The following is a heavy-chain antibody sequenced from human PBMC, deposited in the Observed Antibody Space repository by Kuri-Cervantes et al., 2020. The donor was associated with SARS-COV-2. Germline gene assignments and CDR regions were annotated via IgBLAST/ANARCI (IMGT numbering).Heavy chain of an antibody. CDR2: IYYSGST. Sequence: SGTLSLTCTAPMVSLSSSSYYWGRIRQPPGKGLEWIGSIYYSGSTYYNPSLKSRVTISVDTSKNQFSLKLSSVTAADTAVYYCARGGYQLLYAYSYGSIDYWGEGTLVTVSS. J-gene: IGHJ4*02. CDR1: MVSLSSSSYY. V-gene: IGHV4-39*01. D-gene: IGHD2-2*02. CDR3: ARGGYQLLYAYSYGSIDY.